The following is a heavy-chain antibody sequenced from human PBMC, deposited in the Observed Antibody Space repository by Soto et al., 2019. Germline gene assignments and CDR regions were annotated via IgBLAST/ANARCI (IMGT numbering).Heavy chain of an antibody. J-gene: IGHJ5*02. CDR1: GYTFTGYY. D-gene: IGHD3-3*01. Sequence: ASVKVSCKASGYTFTGYYMHWVRQAPGQGLEWMGWINPNSGGTNYAQKFQGRVTMTRDTSISTAYMELSRLRSDDTAVYYCARGLAVWSGYYRNWFDPWGQGTLLTVSS. V-gene: IGHV1-2*02. CDR3: ARGLAVWSGYYRNWFDP. CDR2: INPNSGGT.